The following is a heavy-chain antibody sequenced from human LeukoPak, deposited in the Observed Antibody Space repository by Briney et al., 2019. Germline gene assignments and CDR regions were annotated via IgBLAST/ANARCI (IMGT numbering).Heavy chain of an antibody. V-gene: IGHV3-23*01. J-gene: IGHJ6*03. CDR3: AKFYGDLYCYYYMDV. D-gene: IGHD4-17*01. Sequence: PGGSLRLSCAASGFTFSSYAMSWVRQAPGKGLEWVSAISGSGGSTYYADSVKGRFTISRDNSKNTLYLQMNSLRAEDTAVYYCAKFYGDLYCYYYMDVWGKGTTVTVSS. CDR2: ISGSGGST. CDR1: GFTFSSYA.